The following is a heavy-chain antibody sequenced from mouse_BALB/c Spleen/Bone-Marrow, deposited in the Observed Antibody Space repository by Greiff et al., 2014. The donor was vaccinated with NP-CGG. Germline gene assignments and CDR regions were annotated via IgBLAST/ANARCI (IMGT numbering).Heavy chain of an antibody. Sequence: QVQLKESGPGLVAPSQSLSITCTVSGFSLTDYGVSWIRQPPGKGLEWLGVIWGGGITYYNSALKSRLSISKDNSKSQVFLKMNRLQTDDTAMYYCAKLNWDEGDYWGQGTTLTVSS. D-gene: IGHD4-1*01. CDR2: IWGGGIT. CDR1: GFSLTDYG. V-gene: IGHV2-6-5*01. J-gene: IGHJ2*01. CDR3: AKLNWDEGDY.